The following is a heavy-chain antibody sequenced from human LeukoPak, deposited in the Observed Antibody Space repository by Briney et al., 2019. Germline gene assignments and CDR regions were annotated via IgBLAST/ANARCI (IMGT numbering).Heavy chain of an antibody. D-gene: IGHD3-22*01. CDR3: ASIGFRGYYDSSGYFDY. CDR1: GYTFTGYY. CDR2: INPNSGGT. J-gene: IGHJ4*02. V-gene: IGHV1-2*02. Sequence: GASVKVSCKASGYTFTGYYMHWVRQAPGHGLEWMGWINPNSGGTNYAQKCQGRVTMTRDTSISTAYMELSSLRSEDTAVYYCASIGFRGYYDSSGYFDYWGQGTLVTVSS.